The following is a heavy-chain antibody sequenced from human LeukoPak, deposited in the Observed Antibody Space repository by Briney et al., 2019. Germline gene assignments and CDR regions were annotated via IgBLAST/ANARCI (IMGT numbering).Heavy chain of an antibody. CDR1: GYSFANYG. CDR2: ISPYNGDG. Sequence: EASVKVSCKTFGYSFANYGISWVRQAPGQGLEWMAWISPYNGDGIAAQRFQGRLSMTTDPSTSTAYMELRSLRSDDTAVYYCARDLVRPSCATDRCYTLAFWGQGTQITVSS. J-gene: IGHJ4*02. V-gene: IGHV1-18*01. CDR3: ARDLVRPSCATDRCYTLAF. D-gene: IGHD2-15*01.